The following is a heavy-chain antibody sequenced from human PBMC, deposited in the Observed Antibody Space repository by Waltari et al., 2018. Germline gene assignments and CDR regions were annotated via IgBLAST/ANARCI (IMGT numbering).Heavy chain of an antibody. Sequence: EVQLVESGGGLVQPGGSLRLSCAASGFTFSSYWMHWVRQAPGKGLVWVSLINRDGSSTSCADSVKGRFTISRDNAKNTLYLQMNSLRAEDTAVYYCASYMTTVPRRAFDIWGQGTMVTVSS. V-gene: IGHV3-74*01. CDR3: ASYMTTVPRRAFDI. CDR1: GFTFSSYW. D-gene: IGHD4-17*01. J-gene: IGHJ3*02. CDR2: INRDGSST.